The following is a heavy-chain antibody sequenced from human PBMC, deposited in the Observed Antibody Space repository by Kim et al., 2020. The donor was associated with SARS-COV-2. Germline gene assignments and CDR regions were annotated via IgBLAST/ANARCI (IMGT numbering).Heavy chain of an antibody. CDR1: GGSISSGGYY. CDR3: ARIAAAGIRFDP. V-gene: IGHV4-31*03. Sequence: SETLSLTCTVSGGSISSGGYYWSWIRQHPGKGLEWIGYIYYSGSTYYNPSLKSRVTISVDTSKNQFSLKLSSVTAADTAVYYCARIAAAGIRFDPWGQGTLVTVSS. CDR2: IYYSGST. D-gene: IGHD6-13*01. J-gene: IGHJ5*02.